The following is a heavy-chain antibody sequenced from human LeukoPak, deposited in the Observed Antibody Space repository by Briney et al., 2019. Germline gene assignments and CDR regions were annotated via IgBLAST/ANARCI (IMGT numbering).Heavy chain of an antibody. CDR3: ARSRGYSNYGFDY. Sequence: SETLSLTCTVSGDSISTSNYYWGCIRQPPGKGLEWIGTIHNSGSTYYNPSLKSRVTISVDTSRNQFSLKLSSVTAADTAVYYCARSRGYSNYGFDYWGQGTLVTVSS. CDR2: IHNSGST. J-gene: IGHJ4*02. CDR1: GDSISTSNYY. V-gene: IGHV4-39*07. D-gene: IGHD4-11*01.